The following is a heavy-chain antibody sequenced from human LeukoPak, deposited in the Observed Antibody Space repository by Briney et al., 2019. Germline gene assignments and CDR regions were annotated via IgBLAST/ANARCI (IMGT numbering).Heavy chain of an antibody. Sequence: PRGSLRLSCAASGFTFRNYVIHWVRQAPGKGLEWVAVISYDGSNKYYADSVKGRFTISRDNSKNTLYLQMNSLRAEDTAVYYCAREERAVAPFDYWGQGTLVTVSS. CDR3: AREERAVAPFDY. V-gene: IGHV3-30*04. CDR2: ISYDGSNK. J-gene: IGHJ4*02. CDR1: GFTFRNYV. D-gene: IGHD6-19*01.